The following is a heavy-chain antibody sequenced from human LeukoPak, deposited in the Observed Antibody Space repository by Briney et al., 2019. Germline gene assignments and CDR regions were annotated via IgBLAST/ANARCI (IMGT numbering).Heavy chain of an antibody. V-gene: IGHV3-74*01. CDR1: GFTFSSYW. D-gene: IGHD6-19*01. Sequence: GGTLRLSCTASGFTFSSYWMHWVRQAPGKGLVWVSRINSDGSSTNYADSVKGRFTISRDNAKNTLYLQMNSLRAEDTAVYYCARVPRTVVGTKDAKYFQHWGQGTLVTVSS. J-gene: IGHJ1*01. CDR3: ARVPRTVVGTKDAKYFQH. CDR2: INSDGSST.